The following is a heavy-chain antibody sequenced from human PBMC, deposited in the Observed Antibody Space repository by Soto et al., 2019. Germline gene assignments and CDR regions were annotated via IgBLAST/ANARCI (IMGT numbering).Heavy chain of an antibody. D-gene: IGHD6-6*01. CDR3: ARRGVAASPEYYGMDV. CDR1: GYSFTSYW. Sequence: ESLKISCKGSGYSFTSYWIGWVRQMPGKGLEWMGIIYPGDSDTRYSPSFQGQVTISADKSISTAYLQWSSLKASDTAMYYCARRGVAASPEYYGMDVWGQGTTVTVSS. J-gene: IGHJ6*02. V-gene: IGHV5-51*01. CDR2: IYPGDSDT.